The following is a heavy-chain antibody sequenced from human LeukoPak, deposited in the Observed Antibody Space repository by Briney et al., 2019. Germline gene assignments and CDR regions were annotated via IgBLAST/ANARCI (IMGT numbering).Heavy chain of an antibody. CDR3: AREPPTGTTGDNWFDP. Sequence: GASVKVSCKASGYTFTSYDINWVRQATGQGLEWIGWMNPNSGNTGYAQKFQGRVTMTRNTSISTAYMELSSLRSEDTAVYYCAREPPTGTTGDNWFDPWGQGTLVTVSS. CDR1: GYTFTSYD. CDR2: MNPNSGNT. V-gene: IGHV1-8*01. D-gene: IGHD4-11*01. J-gene: IGHJ5*02.